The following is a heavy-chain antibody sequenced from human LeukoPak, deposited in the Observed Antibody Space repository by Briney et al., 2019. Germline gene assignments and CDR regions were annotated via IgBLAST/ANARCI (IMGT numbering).Heavy chain of an antibody. CDR1: GFTFSTCR. CDR3: ARATSTSGPTFDY. V-gene: IGHV3-48*02. CDR2: INTDSSTI. Sequence: QSGGSLRLSCAASGFTFSTCRMNWVGQAPGKGLEWLSYINTDSSTIYYTDSLKGRFTISRDNAKNSLYLQMNSLRDEDTAVYYCARATSTSGPTFDYWGQGTLVTVSS. J-gene: IGHJ4*02. D-gene: IGHD6-19*01.